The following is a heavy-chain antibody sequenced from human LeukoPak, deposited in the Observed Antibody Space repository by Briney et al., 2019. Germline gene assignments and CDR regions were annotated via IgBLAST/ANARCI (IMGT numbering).Heavy chain of an antibody. V-gene: IGHV3-23*01. CDR2: IRGSGGGT. Sequence: GGSLRLSCAASGFTFSNYAVNWVRQAPGKGLEWVSAIRGSGGGTYYADSVKGRFTISRDNSKNTLYLQMNSLRDEDTALYYCAKAGIGVVGYFDYWGQGTLVTVSS. J-gene: IGHJ4*02. D-gene: IGHD6-19*01. CDR1: GFTFSNYA. CDR3: AKAGIGVVGYFDY.